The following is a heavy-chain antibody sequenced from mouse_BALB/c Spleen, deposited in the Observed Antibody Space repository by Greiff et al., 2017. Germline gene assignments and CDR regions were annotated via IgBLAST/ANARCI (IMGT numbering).Heavy chain of an antibody. Sequence: VQLQQSGAELVRPGALVKLSCKASGFNIKDYYMHWVKQRPEQGLEWIGWIDPENGNTIYDPKFQGKASITADTSSNTAYLQLSSLTSEDTAVYYCARDGNYWDFDYWGQGTTLTVSS. CDR2: IDPENGNT. D-gene: IGHD2-1*01. CDR1: GFNIKDYY. V-gene: IGHV14-1*02. J-gene: IGHJ2*01. CDR3: ARDGNYWDFDY.